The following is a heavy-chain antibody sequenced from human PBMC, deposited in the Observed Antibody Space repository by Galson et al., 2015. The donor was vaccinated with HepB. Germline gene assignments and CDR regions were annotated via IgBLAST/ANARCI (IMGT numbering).Heavy chain of an antibody. CDR2: ISYDGSNK. CDR1: GFTFSSYA. V-gene: IGHV3-30*04. Sequence: SLRLSCAASGFTFSSYAMHWVRQAPGKGLEWVAVISYDGSNKYYADSVKGRFTISRDNSKNTLYLQMNSLRAEDTAVYYCARDPSSSFFFDYWGQGTLVTVSS. J-gene: IGHJ4*02. CDR3: ARDPSSSFFFDY. D-gene: IGHD6-6*01.